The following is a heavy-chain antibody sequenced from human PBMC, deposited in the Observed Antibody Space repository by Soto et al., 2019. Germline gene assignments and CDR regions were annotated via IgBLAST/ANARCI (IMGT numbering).Heavy chain of an antibody. J-gene: IGHJ4*02. CDR2: INHLETT. CDR3: ARGGGFDSFDY. CDR1: GASITYGAYS. Sequence: QLQLHMSGSGLVKPSQTLSLTCTVSGASITYGAYSWSWIRQTPGKGLEWIGYINHLETTFYNPSFESRVTLSIDRTKNQFSLKLKSIAAADRAVYFCARGGGFDSFDYWGQGILVTVSS. D-gene: IGHD3-10*01. V-gene: IGHV4-30-2*01.